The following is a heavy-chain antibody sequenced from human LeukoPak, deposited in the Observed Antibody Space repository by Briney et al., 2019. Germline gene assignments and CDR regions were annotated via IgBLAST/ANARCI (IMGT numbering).Heavy chain of an antibody. J-gene: IGHJ4*02. CDR3: ARDVRPDY. Sequence: QPGVSLRLSCAASGFTFSHYAMHWVRQAPGKGLEWVAVISFDGTNKFYADSVKGRFTISRDNAKNSLYLQMNALRAEDTAVYYCARDVRPDYWGQGTLVTVST. CDR2: ISFDGTNK. D-gene: IGHD6-6*01. CDR1: GFTFSHYA. V-gene: IGHV3-30*03.